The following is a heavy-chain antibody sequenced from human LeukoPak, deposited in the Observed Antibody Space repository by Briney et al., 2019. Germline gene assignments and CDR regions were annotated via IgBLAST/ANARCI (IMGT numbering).Heavy chain of an antibody. CDR1: GFTFSSYA. D-gene: IGHD1-26*01. CDR3: AKAHSGSYF. V-gene: IGHV3-23*01. Sequence: GGSLRLSCAASGFTFSSYAMSWVRQAPGKGLEWVSVISGSGATTYHADSVKGRFTISRDNSKNTLYLQMNSLRAEDTAIYYCAKAHSGSYFWGQGTLVTVSS. J-gene: IGHJ4*02. CDR2: ISGSGATT.